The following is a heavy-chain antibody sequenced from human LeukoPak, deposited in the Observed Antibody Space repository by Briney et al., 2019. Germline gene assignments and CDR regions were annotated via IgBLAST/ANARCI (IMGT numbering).Heavy chain of an antibody. J-gene: IGHJ3*02. CDR3: ARSVGRLVAAFDI. CDR1: AVSISSYY. CDR2: IYYSGST. Sequence: PSETLSFTCTVYAVSISSYYWIWIRHPPGHGLKWIGYIYYSGSTNYNPSLKSRLNISIDASKNQFSLKLSSVTAADTAVYYCARSVGRLVAAFDIWGQGTMVTVSS. V-gene: IGHV4-59*01. D-gene: IGHD6-6*01.